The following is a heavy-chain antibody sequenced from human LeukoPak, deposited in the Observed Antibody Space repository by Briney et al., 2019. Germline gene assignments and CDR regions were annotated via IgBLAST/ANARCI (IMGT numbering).Heavy chain of an antibody. V-gene: IGHV3-9*01. J-gene: IGHJ4*02. CDR2: ICWNSGSI. Sequence: GGSLRLSCAASGFTFDDYAMHWVRQAPGKGLEWVSGICWNSGSIGYADSVKGRFTISRDNAKNSLYLQMNCLRAEDTALYYCAKGNYDFWSGYQDYWGQGTLVTVSS. D-gene: IGHD3-3*01. CDR3: AKGNYDFWSGYQDY. CDR1: GFTFDDYA.